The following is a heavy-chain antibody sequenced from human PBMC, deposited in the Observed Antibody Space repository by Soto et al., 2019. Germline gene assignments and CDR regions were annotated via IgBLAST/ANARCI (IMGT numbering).Heavy chain of an antibody. Sequence: SETLSLTCTVSGGSINTFYWSWVRQPAGKGLEWIGRIFSSGSTSFNPSLESRVAMSVDTSKNYFSLNLSSVTAADMAVYYCAREGSYSAYNFAHGIQLWSFDFWGQGALVTVSS. CDR1: GGSINTFY. J-gene: IGHJ4*02. V-gene: IGHV4-4*07. CDR3: AREGSYSAYNFAHGIQLWSFDF. D-gene: IGHD5-12*01. CDR2: IFSSGST.